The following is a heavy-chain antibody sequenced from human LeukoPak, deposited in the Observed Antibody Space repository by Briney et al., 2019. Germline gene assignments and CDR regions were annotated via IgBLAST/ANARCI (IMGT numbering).Heavy chain of an antibody. CDR1: GFTFSTYW. J-gene: IGHJ4*02. CDR3: ARATTIAPETLDY. V-gene: IGHV3-7*01. Sequence: GGSLRLSCAASGFTFSTYWMTWVRQAPGKGLEWVAHINQDGSAKNYVDSLKGRFTISRDNAKNSLFLQMNSLRADDTAVYYCARATTIAPETLDYWGQGTLVAVSS. D-gene: IGHD4-11*01. CDR2: INQDGSAK.